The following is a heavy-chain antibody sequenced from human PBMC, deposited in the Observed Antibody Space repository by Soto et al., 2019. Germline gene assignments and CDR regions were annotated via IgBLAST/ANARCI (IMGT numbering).Heavy chain of an antibody. CDR1: GFTFISYA. Sequence: PGGSLRLSCAASGFTFISYAMSWVLQAPWKGLEWVSAISGSGGSTYYADSVKGRFTISRDNSKNTLYLQMNSLRAEDTAVYYCAKDLGIAARPYAFDIWGQGTMVTVSS. CDR3: AKDLGIAARPYAFDI. V-gene: IGHV3-23*01. J-gene: IGHJ3*02. CDR2: ISGSGGST. D-gene: IGHD6-6*01.